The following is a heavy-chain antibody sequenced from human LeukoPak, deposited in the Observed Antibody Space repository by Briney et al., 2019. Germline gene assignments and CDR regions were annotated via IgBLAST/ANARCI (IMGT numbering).Heavy chain of an antibody. CDR3: ARGYIWSGYYRKVADFDY. D-gene: IGHD3-3*01. CDR2: INTNTGNP. V-gene: IGHV7-4-1*02. Sequence: ASVKVSCKASGYPFITYDINWVRQAPGQGLEWMGWINTNTGNPTYAQGFTGRFVFSLDTSVSTAYLQISSLKAEDTAVYYCARGYIWSGYYRKVADFDYWGQGTLVTVSS. CDR1: GYPFITYD. J-gene: IGHJ4*02.